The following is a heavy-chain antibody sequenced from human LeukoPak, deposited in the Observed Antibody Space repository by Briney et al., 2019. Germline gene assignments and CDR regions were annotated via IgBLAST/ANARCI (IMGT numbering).Heavy chain of an antibody. Sequence: PGGSLRLSCAASGFTVSSNYMSWVRQAPGKGLEWVSVIYSGGSTYYADSVKGRFTISRDNSKNTLYLQMNSLRAEDTAVYYCARVNGGNLLDYWGQGTLVTASS. CDR2: IYSGGST. D-gene: IGHD2-21*01. CDR3: ARVNGGNLLDY. V-gene: IGHV3-53*01. J-gene: IGHJ4*02. CDR1: GFTVSSNY.